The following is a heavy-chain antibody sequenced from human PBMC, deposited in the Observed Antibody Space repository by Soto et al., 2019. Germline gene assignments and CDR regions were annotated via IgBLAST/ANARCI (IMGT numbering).Heavy chain of an antibody. CDR2: ISANKGNT. CDR3: VRDFERYCTNGVRYVPGY. J-gene: IGHJ4*02. Sequence: ASVKVSCKASGYIFNSHGISWVRQAPGQGLEWMGWISANKGNTNYAQKYQGRVTMTTDTSTRTAYMELRSLRSDDTAVYYCVRDFERYCTNGVRYVPGYWGQGSLVTVSS. CDR1: GYIFNSHG. V-gene: IGHV1-18*01. D-gene: IGHD2-8*01.